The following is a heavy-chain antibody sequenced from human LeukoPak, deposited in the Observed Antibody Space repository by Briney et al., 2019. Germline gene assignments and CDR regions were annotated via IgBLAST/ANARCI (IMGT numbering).Heavy chain of an antibody. V-gene: IGHV4-39*01. D-gene: IGHD4-17*01. CDR1: GGSISSSRYY. CDR2: IYYSGST. Sequence: SETLSLTCTVSGGSISSSRYYWGWIRQPPGKGLEWIGSIYYSGSTYYNPSLKSRVTISVDTSKNQFSLKLSSVTAADTAVYYCARQRTIYGDYGYDAFDIWGQGTMVTVSS. J-gene: IGHJ3*02. CDR3: ARQRTIYGDYGYDAFDI.